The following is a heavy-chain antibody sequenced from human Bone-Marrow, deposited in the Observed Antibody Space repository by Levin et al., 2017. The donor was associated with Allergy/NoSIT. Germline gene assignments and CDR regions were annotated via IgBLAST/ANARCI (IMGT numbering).Heavy chain of an antibody. Sequence: SQTLSLTCAVSGYSISSGYYWGWIRQPPGKGLEWIGSIYHSGTTHYNPSLKSRVTISVDTSKNQLSLKLTSVTAADTAVYYCIRGYSNDFWGQGTLVTVSS. CDR2: IYHSGTT. J-gene: IGHJ4*02. CDR3: IRGYSNDF. D-gene: IGHD3-10*01. V-gene: IGHV4-38-2*01. CDR1: GYSISSGYY.